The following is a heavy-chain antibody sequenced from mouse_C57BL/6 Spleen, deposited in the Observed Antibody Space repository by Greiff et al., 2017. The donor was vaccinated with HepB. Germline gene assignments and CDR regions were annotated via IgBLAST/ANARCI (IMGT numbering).Heavy chain of an antibody. CDR1: GYTFTDYY. V-gene: IGHV1-26*01. CDR2: INPNNGGT. J-gene: IGHJ3*01. CDR3: ARWGADGGFAY. Sequence: EVQLQQSGPELVKPGASVKISCKASGYTFTDYYMNWVKQSHGKSLEWIGDINPNNGGTSYNQKFKGKATLTVDKSSSTAYMELRRLTSEDSAVYDCARWGADGGFAYWGQGTLVTVSA.